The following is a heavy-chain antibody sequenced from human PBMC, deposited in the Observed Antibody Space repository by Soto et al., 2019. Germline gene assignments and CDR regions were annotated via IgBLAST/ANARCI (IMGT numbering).Heavy chain of an antibody. Sequence: PGESLKISCKGSGYSFTSYWISWVRQMPGKXLEWMGRIDPSDSYTNYSPSFQGHVTISADKSISTAYLQWSSLKASDTAMYYCARHPRDCSSTSCYANNDYWGQGTLVTVSS. V-gene: IGHV5-10-1*01. CDR1: GYSFTSYW. D-gene: IGHD2-2*01. CDR3: ARHPRDCSSTSCYANNDY. J-gene: IGHJ4*02. CDR2: IDPSDSYT.